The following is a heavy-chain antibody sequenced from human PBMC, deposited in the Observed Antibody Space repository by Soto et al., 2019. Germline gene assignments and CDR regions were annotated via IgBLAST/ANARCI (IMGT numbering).Heavy chain of an antibody. CDR3: AKDWPGTSSVTSDY. D-gene: IGHD4-17*01. CDR1: GFDFSSYA. Sequence: DVYLLESGGTLVQPGGSLRLSCAASGFDFSSYAMTWVRQAPGKGLEWGSGITYTGDTTYYADSVKGPFTISRDNYRNTLYLQMNSLRADDTAMYFCAKDWPGTSSVTSDYWGQGTRVTFSS. J-gene: IGHJ4*02. V-gene: IGHV3-23*01. CDR2: ITYTGDTT.